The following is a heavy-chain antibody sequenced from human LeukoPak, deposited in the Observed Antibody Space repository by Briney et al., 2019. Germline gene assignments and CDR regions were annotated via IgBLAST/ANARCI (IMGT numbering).Heavy chain of an antibody. CDR2: IYYSGST. J-gene: IGHJ5*02. CDR1: GGSISSSSYY. CDR3: ARVRANNWFDP. D-gene: IGHD5-12*01. V-gene: IGHV4-39*07. Sequence: SETLSLTCTVSGGSISSSSYYWGWIRQSPGTGLEWIENIYYSGSTHYNPSLKSRVTISVDTSKNQFSLNLSSVTAADTAVYFCARVRANNWFDPWGQGTLVTVSS.